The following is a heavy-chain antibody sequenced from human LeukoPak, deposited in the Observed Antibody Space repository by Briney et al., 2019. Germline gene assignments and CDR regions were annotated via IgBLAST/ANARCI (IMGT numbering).Heavy chain of an antibody. CDR2: IYTDGRT. CDR1: GLTVGSNY. D-gene: IGHD7-27*01. Sequence: GGSLRLSCAASGLTVGSNYMSWVRQAPGKGLEWVSLIYTDGRTFYADSVKGRFTISRDNSKNTVYLQMNTLRAEDTAVYYCATSWGFAGDYWGQGTLVTVSS. CDR3: ATSWGFAGDY. J-gene: IGHJ4*02. V-gene: IGHV3-53*01.